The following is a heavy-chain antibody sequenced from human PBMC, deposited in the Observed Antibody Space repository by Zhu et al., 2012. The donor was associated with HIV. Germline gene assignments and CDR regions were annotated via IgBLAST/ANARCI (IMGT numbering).Heavy chain of an antibody. D-gene: IGHD6-19*01. V-gene: IGHV4-39*07. Sequence: QVQLQESGPGLVWPSETLSLTCTVSGVSISNAVLYWAWIRQPPGQGLEWIGSVYYTGYTYYNPSLRSRITLSVDTSKNHFSLKLSSVTATDTAVYYCARLAGWSGWDGSYFDNWGQGTLVTVSS. J-gene: IGHJ4*02. CDR1: GVSISNAVLY. CDR3: ARLAGWSGWDGSYFDN. CDR2: VYYTGYT.